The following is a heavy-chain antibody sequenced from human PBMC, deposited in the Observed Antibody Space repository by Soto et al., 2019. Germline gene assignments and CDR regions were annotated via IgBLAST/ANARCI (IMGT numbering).Heavy chain of an antibody. Sequence: GASVKVSCKASGYTFTSYYMHWVRQAPGQGLEWMGWINPNSGGTNYAQKFQGWVTMTRDTSISTAYMELSRLRSDDTAVYYCARGGWYRAGRYFQHWGQGTLVTVSS. CDR1: GYTFTSYY. D-gene: IGHD6-19*01. J-gene: IGHJ1*01. CDR3: ARGGWYRAGRYFQH. V-gene: IGHV1-2*04. CDR2: INPNSGGT.